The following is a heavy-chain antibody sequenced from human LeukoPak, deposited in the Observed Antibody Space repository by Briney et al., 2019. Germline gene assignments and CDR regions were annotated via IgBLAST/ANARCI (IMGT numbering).Heavy chain of an antibody. CDR1: GGSISSGGYY. J-gene: IGHJ1*01. D-gene: IGHD3-9*01. CDR3: ASGPYYDILTGYLSLPEYFQH. CDR2: IYYSGST. Sequence: SETLSLTCTVSGGSISSGGYYWSWLRQHPGKGLEWIGFIYYSGSTYYNPSLKSRVTISVDTSKNQFSLKLSSVTAADTAVYYCASGPYYDILTGYLSLPEYFQHWGQGTLVTVSS. V-gene: IGHV4-31*03.